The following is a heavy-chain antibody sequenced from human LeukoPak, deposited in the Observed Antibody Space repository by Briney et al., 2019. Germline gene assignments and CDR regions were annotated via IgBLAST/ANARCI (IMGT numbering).Heavy chain of an antibody. Sequence: SETLSLTCTVSGDSISSYYWSWIRQPSGKGLEWIGYIYYSGSTNYNPSLKSRVTISVDTSKNQFSLKLSSVTAADTAVYYCATQYCSSTSCSYPFDPWGQGTLVTVSS. CDR2: IYYSGST. CDR3: ATQYCSSTSCSYPFDP. V-gene: IGHV4-59*01. J-gene: IGHJ5*02. D-gene: IGHD2-2*01. CDR1: GDSISSYY.